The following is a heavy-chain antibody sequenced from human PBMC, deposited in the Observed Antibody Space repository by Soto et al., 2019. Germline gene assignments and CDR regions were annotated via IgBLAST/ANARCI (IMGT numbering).Heavy chain of an antibody. V-gene: IGHV4-31*03. CDR1: RAFINSGGFY. J-gene: IGHJ5*02. D-gene: IGHD2-21*01. CDR2: IFHSGST. Sequence: SETLSLTCSVSRAFINSGGFYYSWIRQPPGKGLEWLGYIFHSGSTLYTPSLRGRLTLSADTSRNQLSLHLTSVTAADMAVYYCVRGGIAGHWFDPWGQGMLVT. CDR3: VRGGIAGHWFDP.